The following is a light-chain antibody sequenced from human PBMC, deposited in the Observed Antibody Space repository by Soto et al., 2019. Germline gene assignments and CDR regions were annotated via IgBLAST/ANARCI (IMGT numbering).Light chain of an antibody. CDR3: QQRSNWLA. CDR2: DAS. V-gene: IGKV3-11*01. CDR1: QSVSSF. J-gene: IGKJ4*01. Sequence: EIVLTQSPATLSLSPGERATLSCTTSQSVSSFLAWYQQKPGQAPRLLIYDASNRATGIPSRFSGSGSGTDFTLTISSLAPEDSAIYYCQQRSNWLAFGGGTKVEIK.